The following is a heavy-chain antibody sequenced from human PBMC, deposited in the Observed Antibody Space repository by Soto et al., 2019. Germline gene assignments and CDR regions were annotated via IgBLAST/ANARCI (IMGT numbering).Heavy chain of an antibody. CDR2: FDPEDGET. D-gene: IGHD5-18*01. CDR3: ATGPDTAMDAFDI. CDR1: GYTLTELS. J-gene: IGHJ3*02. V-gene: IGHV1-24*01. Sequence: ASVKVSCKVSGYTLTELSMQWVRQAPGKGLEWMGGFDPEDGETIYAQKFQGRVTMTEDTSTDTAYMELSSLRSEDTAVYYCATGPDTAMDAFDIWGQGTMVTVSS.